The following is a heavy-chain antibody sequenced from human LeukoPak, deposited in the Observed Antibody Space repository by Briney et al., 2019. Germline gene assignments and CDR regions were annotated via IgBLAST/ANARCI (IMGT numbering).Heavy chain of an antibody. CDR2: IKQDGSEK. CDR3: AKIRCGGDCYSKYFQH. D-gene: IGHD2-21*02. CDR1: GFTFSSYG. Sequence: PGGSLRLSCAASGFTFSSYGMSWVRQAPGKGLEWVANIKQDGSEKYYVDSVKGRFTISRDNAKNSLYLQMNSLRAEDTAVYYCAKIRCGGDCYSKYFQHWGQGTLVTVSS. J-gene: IGHJ1*01. V-gene: IGHV3-7*01.